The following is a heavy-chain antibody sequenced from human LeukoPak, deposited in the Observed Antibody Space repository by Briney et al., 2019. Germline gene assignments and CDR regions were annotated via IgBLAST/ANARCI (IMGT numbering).Heavy chain of an antibody. Sequence: GGSLRLSCAASGFTFNNALVTWVRQAPGKGREWGGRIKSKTDGGTTDYAAPVKARFTISSDDSKDPLYLQMDSLKAEYSAVYYCVRGELTGYDFDYWGQGTLVTVSS. CDR2: IKSKTDGGTT. J-gene: IGHJ4*02. D-gene: IGHD7-27*01. CDR3: VRGELTGYDFDY. CDR1: GFTFNNAL. V-gene: IGHV3-15*01.